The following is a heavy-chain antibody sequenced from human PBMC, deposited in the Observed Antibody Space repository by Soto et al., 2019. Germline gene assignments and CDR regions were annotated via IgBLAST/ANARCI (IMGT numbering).Heavy chain of an antibody. V-gene: IGHV4-61*01. D-gene: IGHD6-19*01. Sequence: SETLSLTCSVSGASVSSGSFYWSWIRQPPGKGLEWIGFIYNNETFNYNPSLKSRVTLSVDASKHQFSLKLSSVTAADTAVYYCARVPLRYSSSHNFDSWGQGALVTVSS. J-gene: IGHJ4*02. CDR3: ARVPLRYSSSHNFDS. CDR2: IYNNETF. CDR1: GASVSSGSFY.